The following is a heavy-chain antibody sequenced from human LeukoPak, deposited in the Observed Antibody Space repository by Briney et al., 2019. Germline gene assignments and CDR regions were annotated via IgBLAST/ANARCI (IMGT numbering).Heavy chain of an antibody. J-gene: IGHJ3*02. D-gene: IGHD2-8*01. Sequence: GGSLRLSCAASGFTFGDYAMSWVRQAPGKGLEWVGFIRSKAYGGTTEYAASVKGRFTISRDDSKSTAYLQMNSLKTEDTAVYYCTRVQYVDAFDIWGQGTMVTVSS. CDR3: TRVQYVDAFDI. V-gene: IGHV3-49*04. CDR1: GFTFGDYA. CDR2: IRSKAYGGTT.